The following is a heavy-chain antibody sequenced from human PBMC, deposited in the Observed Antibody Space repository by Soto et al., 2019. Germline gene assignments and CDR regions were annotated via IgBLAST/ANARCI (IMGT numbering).Heavy chain of an antibody. Sequence: QVQLVESGGGVVPPGRSLRLSCAASGFTFSSYGMHWVRQAPGKGLEWVAVIWYDGSNKYYADSVKGRFTISRDNSKNTLYLQMNSLRAEDTAVYYCARWSSGWYLGYFQHWGQGTLVTVSS. V-gene: IGHV3-33*01. D-gene: IGHD6-19*01. J-gene: IGHJ1*01. CDR3: ARWSSGWYLGYFQH. CDR1: GFTFSSYG. CDR2: IWYDGSNK.